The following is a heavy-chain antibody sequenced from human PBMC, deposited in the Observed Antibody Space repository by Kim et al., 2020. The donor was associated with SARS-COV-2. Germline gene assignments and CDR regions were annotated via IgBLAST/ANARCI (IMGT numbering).Heavy chain of an antibody. CDR1: GFTFSSYA. D-gene: IGHD2-15*01. V-gene: IGHV3-23*01. J-gene: IGHJ4*02. CDR3: ATKDIVVVVAATGTFDY. Sequence: GGSLRLSCAASGFTFSSYAMSWVRQAPGKGLEWVSAISGSGGSTYYADSVKGRFTISRDNSKNTLYLQMNSLRAEDTAVYYCATKDIVVVVAATGTFDYWGQGTLVTVSS. CDR2: ISGSGGST.